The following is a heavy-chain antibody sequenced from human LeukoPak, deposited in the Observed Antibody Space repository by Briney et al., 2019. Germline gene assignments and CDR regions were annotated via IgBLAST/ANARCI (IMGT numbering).Heavy chain of an antibody. CDR3: ARDQAFTDRAFDI. V-gene: IGHV3-74*01. CDR1: GFTFSSYW. CDR2: INSDGSST. D-gene: IGHD1-14*01. J-gene: IGHJ3*02. Sequence: PGGSMRLSCAASGFTFSSYWMHWVRQAPGKGLVWVSRINSDGSSTSYADSVKGRFTISRDNAKNTLYLQMNSLRAEDTAVYYCARDQAFTDRAFDIWGQGTMVTVSS.